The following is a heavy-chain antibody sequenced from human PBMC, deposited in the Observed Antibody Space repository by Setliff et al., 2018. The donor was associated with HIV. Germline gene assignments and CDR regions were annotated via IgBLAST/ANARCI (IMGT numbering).Heavy chain of an antibody. CDR1: GGSTSSGSYY. D-gene: IGHD6-19*01. CDR3: ARGGVNYSSDWRPARYWYFDL. J-gene: IGHJ2*01. V-gene: IGHV4-61*09. Sequence: SEILSLTCTVSGGSTSSGSYYWTWIRQPAGKGLEWIGHIYTTGSTNYNPSLKSRVTIAIGASKKQFSLRLNSVTAADTAVYFCARGGVNYSSDWRPARYWYFDLWGRGTLVTVSS. CDR2: IYTTGST.